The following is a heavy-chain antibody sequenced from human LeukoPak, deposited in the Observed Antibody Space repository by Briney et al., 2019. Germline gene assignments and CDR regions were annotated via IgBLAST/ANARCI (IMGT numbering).Heavy chain of an antibody. Sequence: SXXXFXXXGXSWVRQAPGKGLXXVSGISGSGGSTYXADSVKGRFTISRDNAKNTLYLQMNSLRAEDTAVYYCAXXXXXXXXXXXYWXXXXLXTVSS. V-gene: IGHV3-23*01. CDR1: XXXFXXXG. J-gene: IGHJ4*01. CDR3: AXXXXXXXXXXXY. CDR2: ISGSGGST.